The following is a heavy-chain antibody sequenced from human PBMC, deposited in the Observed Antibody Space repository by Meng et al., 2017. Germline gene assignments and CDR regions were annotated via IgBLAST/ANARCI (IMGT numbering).Heavy chain of an antibody. CDR3: AREYGDYGNYFDY. CDR2: IWYDGSNK. J-gene: IGHJ4*02. D-gene: IGHD4-17*01. Sequence: GESLKISCAASGFTFSSYGMHWVRQAPGKGLDWVAAIWYDGSNKYYADSVKGRFTISRDNSKNTLYLQMNSLRAEETAVYYCAREYGDYGNYFDYWGQGTLVTVSS. CDR1: GFTFSSYG. V-gene: IGHV3-33*01.